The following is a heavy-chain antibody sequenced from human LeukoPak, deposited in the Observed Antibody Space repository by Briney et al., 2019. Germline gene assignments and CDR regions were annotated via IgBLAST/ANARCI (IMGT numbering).Heavy chain of an antibody. CDR1: GGSISSTTSY. CDR3: ARHGSTDYFDY. V-gene: IGHV4-39*01. D-gene: IGHD2-2*03. Sequence: SETLSLTCAVSGGSISSTTSYWGWIRQPPGKGLEWIGRIYYSGSTFYNPSLKSRVTISVNTSKNQLSLRLSSVTAADTAVYYCARHGSTDYFDYWGQGTLVTVSS. J-gene: IGHJ4*02. CDR2: IYYSGST.